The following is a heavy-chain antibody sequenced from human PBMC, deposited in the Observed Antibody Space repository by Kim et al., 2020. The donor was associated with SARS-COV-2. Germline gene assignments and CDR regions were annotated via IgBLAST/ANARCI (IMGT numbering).Heavy chain of an antibody. CDR3: ARDRFGTVVRGVDY. V-gene: IGHV3-30*04. J-gene: IGHJ4*02. CDR2: ISYDGRNQ. CDR1: GFTFRTYA. Sequence: GGSLRLSCADSGFTFRTYAMHWVRQAPGKGLEWVAVISYDGRNQYYADSVKGRFTISRDNSKSTLYLQMSSLRAEDMAMYHCARDRFGTVVRGVDYWGQGTLVTVSS. D-gene: IGHD3-16*01.